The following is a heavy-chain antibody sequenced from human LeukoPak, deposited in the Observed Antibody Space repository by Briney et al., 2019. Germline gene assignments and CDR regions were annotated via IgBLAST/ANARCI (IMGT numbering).Heavy chain of an antibody. CDR2: INHSGST. J-gene: IGHJ4*02. V-gene: IGHV4-34*01. CDR1: GGSFSGYY. CDR3: ARIAVAGNDY. D-gene: IGHD6-19*01. Sequence: KSSETLSLTCAVYGGSFSGYYWSWIRQPPGKGLEWIGVINHSGSTNYNPSLKSRVTISVDTSKNQFSLKLSSVTAADTAVYYCARIAVAGNDYWGQGTLVTVSS.